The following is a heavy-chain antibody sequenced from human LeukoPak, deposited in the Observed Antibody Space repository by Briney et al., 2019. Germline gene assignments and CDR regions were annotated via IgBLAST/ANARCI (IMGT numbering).Heavy chain of an antibody. J-gene: IGHJ4*02. CDR2: IIPIFGTA. CDR3: ARTFSVTGEYYFDY. Sequence: ASVKVSCKASGGTFSSYAISWVRQAPGQGLEWMGEIIPIFGTANYAQKFQGRVTITADKSTSTAYMELSSLRSEDTAVYYCARTFSVTGEYYFDYWGQGTLVTVSS. D-gene: IGHD2-21*02. CDR1: GGTFSSYA. V-gene: IGHV1-69*06.